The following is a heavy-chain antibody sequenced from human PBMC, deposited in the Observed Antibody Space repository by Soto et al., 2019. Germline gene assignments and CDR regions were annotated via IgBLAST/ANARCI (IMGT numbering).Heavy chain of an antibody. V-gene: IGHV1-69*01. CDR3: AAGDSSDTGDY. J-gene: IGHJ4*02. Sequence: QVQLVQSGAEVKKPGSSVKVSCKASGATLSTHGISWVRQAPGQGLEWMGGTIPIIGTTDYAEKFQGRVKITADESTTTSYMELGSLRPDDTAVYYCAAGDSSDTGDYWGQGTLVTVSS. CDR2: TIPIIGTT. D-gene: IGHD5-18*01. CDR1: GATLSTHG.